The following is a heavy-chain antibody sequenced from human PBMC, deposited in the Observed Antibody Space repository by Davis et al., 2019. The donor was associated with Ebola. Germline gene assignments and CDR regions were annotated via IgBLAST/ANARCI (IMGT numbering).Heavy chain of an antibody. CDR3: AAARQSSAYDY. D-gene: IGHD3-22*01. CDR2: IYYSGST. V-gene: IGHV4-59*08. Sequence: MPSETLSLTCTVSGGSISSYYWSWIRQPPGKRLEWIGYIYYSGSTHYNPSLMSRVTISVDTSKNQFSLKLSSVTAADTAVYYCAAARQSSAYDYWGQGTLVTVSS. CDR1: GGSISSYY. J-gene: IGHJ4*02.